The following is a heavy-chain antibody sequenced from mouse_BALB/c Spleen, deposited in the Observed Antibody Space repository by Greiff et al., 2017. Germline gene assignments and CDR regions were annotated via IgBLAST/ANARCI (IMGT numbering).Heavy chain of an antibody. CDR2: ISSGGST. CDR3: ARGKEGYAMDY. J-gene: IGHJ4*01. CDR1: GFTFSSYA. Sequence: EVNLVESGGGLVKPGGSLKLSCAASGFTFSSYAMSWVRQTPEKRLEWVASISSGGSTYYPDSVKGRFTISRDNARNILYLQMSSLRSEDTAMYYCARGKEGYAMDYWGQGTSVTVSS. V-gene: IGHV5-6-5*01.